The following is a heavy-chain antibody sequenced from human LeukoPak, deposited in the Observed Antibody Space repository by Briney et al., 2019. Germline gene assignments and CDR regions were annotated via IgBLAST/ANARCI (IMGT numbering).Heavy chain of an antibody. V-gene: IGHV3-30*04. Sequence: PGGSLRLSCSASGFTFSSCAMHWVRQAPGKGLEWVAVISYDGSYKYYSDSVKGRFTISRDNSKNTLYLQMNSLRAEDTAVYYCARAYYYDSSGYYRYDAFDIWGQGTMVTVSS. CDR3: ARAYYYDSSGYYRYDAFDI. CDR2: ISYDGSYK. J-gene: IGHJ3*02. D-gene: IGHD3-22*01. CDR1: GFTFSSCA.